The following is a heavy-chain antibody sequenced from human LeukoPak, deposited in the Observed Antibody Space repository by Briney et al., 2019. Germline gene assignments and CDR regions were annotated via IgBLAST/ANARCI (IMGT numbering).Heavy chain of an antibody. J-gene: IGHJ4*02. CDR3: AKAAYSGSYYEGLADS. Sequence: GGSLRLSCAASGFTFSSHWMTWVRQAPGKGLEWVAGIKQGGTEKYYAGSVKGRFTISRDNAKNSLYLQMNSLRAEDTALYYCAKAAYSGSYYEGLADSWGQGTLVAVSS. V-gene: IGHV3-7*01. D-gene: IGHD1-26*01. CDR1: GFTFSSHW. CDR2: IKQGGTEK.